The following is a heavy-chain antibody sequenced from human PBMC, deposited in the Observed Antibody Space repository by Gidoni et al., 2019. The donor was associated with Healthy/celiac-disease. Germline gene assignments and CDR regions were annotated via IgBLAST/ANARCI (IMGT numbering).Heavy chain of an antibody. D-gene: IGHD3-3*01. Sequence: VQLVQSGAEVKKPGASVKVSCKASGYTFTSYGISWVRQAPGQGLEWMGWISAYNGNTNYAQKLQGRVTMTTDTSTSTAYMELRSLRSDDTAVYYCARDPGTRLYDFWSGDYYYGMDVWGQGTTVTVSS. CDR3: ARDPGTRLYDFWSGDYYYGMDV. V-gene: IGHV1-18*04. CDR2: ISAYNGNT. J-gene: IGHJ6*02. CDR1: GYTFTSYG.